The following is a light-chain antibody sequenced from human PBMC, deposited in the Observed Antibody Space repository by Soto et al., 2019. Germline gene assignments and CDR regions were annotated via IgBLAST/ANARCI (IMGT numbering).Light chain of an antibody. CDR2: DAS. CDR3: QQANSFPFT. J-gene: IGKJ5*01. Sequence: EIVLTQSPATLSLSPGERATLSCRVSQSVNSYLAWYQQKPGQAPRLLIYDASNRATGIPARFSGSGSGTDFTLTISSLEPEDFATYYCQQANSFPFTFGQGTRLEI. V-gene: IGKV3-11*01. CDR1: QSVNSY.